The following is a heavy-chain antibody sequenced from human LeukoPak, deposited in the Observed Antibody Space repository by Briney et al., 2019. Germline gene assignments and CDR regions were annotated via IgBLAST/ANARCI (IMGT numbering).Heavy chain of an antibody. J-gene: IGHJ4*02. V-gene: IGHV3-30*18. D-gene: IGHD2-21*02. CDR3: AKHDGLIVVVTAKLDY. CDR2: ISSDGNKN. CDR1: GFTFSTYA. Sequence: GGSLRLSCVASGFTFSTYAMHWVRQAPGKGLEWVAFISSDGNKNYYEDSVKGRFTISRDNSKNTLFLQMSSLRPEDTAMYYCAKHDGLIVVVTAKLDYWGLGTLVTVSS.